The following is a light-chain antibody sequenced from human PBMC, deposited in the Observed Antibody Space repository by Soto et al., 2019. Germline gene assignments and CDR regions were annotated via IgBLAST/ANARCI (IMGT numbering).Light chain of an antibody. V-gene: IGKV3-20*01. J-gene: IGKJ1*01. Sequence: DIVLTQSPGTLSLSPGESATLSCRASQSVDSTYITWYQQKPGQAPRLLMYGTSGKATGIPDRFSGSGSGTDFTLTISRLEPEYFAVYYCQHYDSSRTFGQGTKVEIK. CDR3: QHYDSSRT. CDR2: GTS. CDR1: QSVDSTY.